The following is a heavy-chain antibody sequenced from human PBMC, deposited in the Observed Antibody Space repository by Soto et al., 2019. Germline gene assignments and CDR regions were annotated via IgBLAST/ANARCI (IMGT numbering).Heavy chain of an antibody. D-gene: IGHD4-17*01. CDR1: GYSISSGYQ. J-gene: IGHJ5*02. V-gene: IGHV4-38-2*02. CDR2: VYHDGRT. Sequence: TSETLSLTCGVSGYSISSGYQWVWIRRPPGKGPEWIGSVYHDGRTRYNPPLESRVTISVDTSKNQFSLNLNSVTVADTAMYYCARDFYGLRAAGWFDPWGQGTLVTVSS. CDR3: ARDFYGLRAAGWFDP.